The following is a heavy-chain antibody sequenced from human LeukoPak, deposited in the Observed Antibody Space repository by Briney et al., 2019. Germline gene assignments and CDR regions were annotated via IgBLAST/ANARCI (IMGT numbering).Heavy chain of an antibody. CDR3: APCLVNWFDP. CDR1: GGSFSGYY. V-gene: IGHV4-34*01. D-gene: IGHD2-15*01. CDR2: INHYAST. Sequence: SETLSLTCAVYGGSFSGYYWSWIRQPPGKGLEWIGEINHYASTNYDPSLMTRDNISVDTSKHQFSLKLSSVAAADTAVYYCAPCLVNWFDPWGQGTLVTVSS. J-gene: IGHJ5*01.